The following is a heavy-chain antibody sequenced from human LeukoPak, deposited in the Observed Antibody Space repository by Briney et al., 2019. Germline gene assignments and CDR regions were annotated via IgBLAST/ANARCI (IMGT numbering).Heavy chain of an antibody. D-gene: IGHD2-15*01. V-gene: IGHV3-30*02. CDR2: IRYDGSNK. CDR1: GFTFSSYG. CDR3: AKDRADIVVVVAATYDAFDI. J-gene: IGHJ3*02. Sequence: GGSLRLSCAASGFTFSSYGMHWVRQAPGKGLEWVAFIRYDGSNKYYADSVKGRFTISRDNSKNPRYLQMNSLRAVDTAVYYCAKDRADIVVVVAATYDAFDIWGQGTMVTVSS.